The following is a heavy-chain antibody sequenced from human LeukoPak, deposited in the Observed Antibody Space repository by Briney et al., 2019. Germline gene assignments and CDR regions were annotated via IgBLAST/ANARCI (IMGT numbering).Heavy chain of an antibody. J-gene: IGHJ4*02. CDR2: IDYSGST. Sequence: SETLSLTCTVSGGSISSSSYFWGWIRQPPGKGLEWIGNIDYSGSTYYNLSLKSRVTISIDTSKNQFSLKLSSVTAADTAVYYCARTPATVTRGRRFDYWGQGTLVTVSS. CDR3: ARTPATVTRGRRFDY. V-gene: IGHV4-39*01. D-gene: IGHD4-11*01. CDR1: GGSISSSSYF.